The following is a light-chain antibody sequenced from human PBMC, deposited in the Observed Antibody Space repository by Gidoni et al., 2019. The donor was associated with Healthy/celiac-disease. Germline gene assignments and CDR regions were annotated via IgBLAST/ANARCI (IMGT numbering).Light chain of an antibody. J-gene: IGLJ2*01. CDR2: DVS. CDR3: CSYAGSYTPWVV. V-gene: IGLV2-11*01. CDR1: SSDVGGYNY. Sequence: QSALTQPRSVSGSPGQSVPISCTGTSSDVGGYNYVSWYQQHPGKAPKLMIYDVSKRPSGVPDRFSGSKSGNTASLTISGLQAEDEADYYCCSYAGSYTPWVVFGGGTKLTVL.